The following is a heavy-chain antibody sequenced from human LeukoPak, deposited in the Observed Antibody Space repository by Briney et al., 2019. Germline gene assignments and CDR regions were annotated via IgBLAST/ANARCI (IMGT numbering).Heavy chain of an antibody. J-gene: IGHJ4*02. CDR3: ARTEWLHYYFDY. V-gene: IGHV4-38-2*02. D-gene: IGHD5-12*01. Sequence: SETLSLTCSVSNYSISTDYYWGWIRQPPGKGLEWIGTMYHSGSTYYNPSLKSRVTISVDTSKNQFSLRLSSVTAADTAVYYCARTEWLHYYFDYWGQGTLVTVSS. CDR1: NYSISTDYY. CDR2: MYHSGST.